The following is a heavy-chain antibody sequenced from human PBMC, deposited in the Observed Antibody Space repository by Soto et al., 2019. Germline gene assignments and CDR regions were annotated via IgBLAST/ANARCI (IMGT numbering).Heavy chain of an antibody. CDR2: IKQDGSEK. D-gene: IGHD3-3*01. CDR3: ARDYIPQSYDFWSGYSLQNWFDP. V-gene: IGHV3-7*01. Sequence: GGSLRLSCAASGFTFSRYWMSWVRQTPGKGLEWVANIKQDGSEKYYVDSVKGRFTISRDNAKNSLYLQMNSLRAEDTAVYYCARDYIPQSYDFWSGYSLQNWFDPWGQGTLVTVSS. J-gene: IGHJ5*02. CDR1: GFTFSRYW.